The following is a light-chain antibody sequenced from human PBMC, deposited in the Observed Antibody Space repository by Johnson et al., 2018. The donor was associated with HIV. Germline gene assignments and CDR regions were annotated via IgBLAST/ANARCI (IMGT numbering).Light chain of an antibody. J-gene: IGLJ1*01. V-gene: IGLV1-47*01. Sequence: QSLLTQPPSVSAAPGQKVTISCSGSSSNIGNNYVSWYQQLPGTAPKLLIYRNNLRPSGVPDRFSGSKSGTSASLAISGLPAEDEADYFCATWDDSLNGRYVFVTGTKVTVL. CDR2: RNN. CDR1: SSNIGNNY. CDR3: ATWDDSLNGRYV.